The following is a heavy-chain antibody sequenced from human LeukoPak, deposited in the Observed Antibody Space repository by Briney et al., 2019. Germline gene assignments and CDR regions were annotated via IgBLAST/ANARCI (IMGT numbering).Heavy chain of an antibody. J-gene: IGHJ5*02. CDR2: IYSGGST. D-gene: IGHD4-17*01. CDR1: GFTVSNNY. Sequence: GGAAPLPCADCGFTVSNNYMIWVRQAPAKELAWVSVIYSGGSTYYADSLKGRFSISRDNSKNTLYLQMNSLRAEETAVYYCASMPDYAGLFWFDPWGQGTLVTVSS. CDR3: ASMPDYAGLFWFDP. V-gene: IGHV3-66*01.